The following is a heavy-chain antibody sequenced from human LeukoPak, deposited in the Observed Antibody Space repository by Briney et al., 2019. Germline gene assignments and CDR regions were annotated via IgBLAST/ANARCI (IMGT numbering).Heavy chain of an antibody. J-gene: IGHJ4*02. D-gene: IGHD4-17*01. Sequence: ASVKVSCKASGYTFTGYYMHWVRQAPGQGLEWMGRINPNSGGINYAQKFQGRVTMTRDTSISTAYMELSRLGSDDTAVYYCARATVTSLTNLDYWGQGTLVTVSS. CDR2: INPNSGGI. CDR1: GYTFTGYY. CDR3: ARATVTSLTNLDY. V-gene: IGHV1-2*06.